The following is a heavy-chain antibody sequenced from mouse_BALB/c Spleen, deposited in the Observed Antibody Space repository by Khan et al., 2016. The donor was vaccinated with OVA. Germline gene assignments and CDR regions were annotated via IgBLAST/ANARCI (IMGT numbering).Heavy chain of an antibody. V-gene: IGHV2-6-1*01. J-gene: IGHJ2*01. CDR2: IWSDGST. CDR3: ARYARTSHLDY. CDR1: GFSLTTYG. D-gene: IGHD3-1*01. Sequence: QVQLKESGPGLVAPSQSLSITCTISGFSLTTYGIHWVRQPPGKGLEWLVVIWSDGSTTYNSALKSRLSISKDNSTSHVFLKLNSLQTSDTAIYYCARYARTSHLDYWGQGTTLTVSS.